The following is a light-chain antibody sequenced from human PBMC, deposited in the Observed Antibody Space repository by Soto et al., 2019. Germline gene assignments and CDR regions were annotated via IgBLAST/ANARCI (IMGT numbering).Light chain of an antibody. CDR3: CSYAGSYTLV. Sequence: QSVLTQPRSVSGSPGQSVTISCTGTSSDIGDYNFFSWYQQHPDKAPKLIIYDVTKRPSGVPDRFSGSKSGSTASLTISGLKAEDEADYYCCSYAGSYTLVFGGGTKVTAL. J-gene: IGLJ2*01. V-gene: IGLV2-11*01. CDR1: SSDIGDYNF. CDR2: DVT.